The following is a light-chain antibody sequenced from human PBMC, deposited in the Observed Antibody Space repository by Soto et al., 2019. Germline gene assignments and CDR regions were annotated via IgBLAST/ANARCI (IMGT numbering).Light chain of an antibody. Sequence: EIVLTQSPATLSLSPGERATLSCWASQSVSNSLAWYQHKPGQAPRLLIYDASNRATGIPARFSGSGSGTDFTLTISSLEPDDFAVYYCQQRADWPITFGQGTRLEIK. CDR2: DAS. CDR1: QSVSNS. J-gene: IGKJ5*01. CDR3: QQRADWPIT. V-gene: IGKV3-11*01.